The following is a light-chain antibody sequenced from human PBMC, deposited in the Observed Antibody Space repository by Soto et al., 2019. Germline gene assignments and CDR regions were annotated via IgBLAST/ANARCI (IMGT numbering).Light chain of an antibody. CDR1: QSVSSNH. Sequence: EIVLTQSPGTLSLSPGERATLSCRASQSVSSNHLAWYQQKPGQAPRLLIFGASNRATGIPARFSGSGSGTDFTLTITGLEPEDFAVYFCLRYSSSQWTFGQGTKVDIK. CDR3: LRYSSSQWT. CDR2: GAS. V-gene: IGKV3-20*01. J-gene: IGKJ1*01.